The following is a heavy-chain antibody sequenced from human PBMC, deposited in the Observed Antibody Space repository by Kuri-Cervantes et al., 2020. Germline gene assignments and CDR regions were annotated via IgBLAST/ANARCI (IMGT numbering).Heavy chain of an antibody. D-gene: IGHD5-18*01. CDR1: GFTFSDYY. Sequence: SQTLSLTCAASGFTFSDYYMSWIRQPPGKGLEWIGEINQSGIANYKSSLKSRVTISVDRSKNQFSLKLTSVTAADTATYYCARESRLRPRFDPWGQGTLVTVSS. J-gene: IGHJ5*02. CDR2: INQSGIA. CDR3: ARESRLRPRFDP. V-gene: IGHV4-34*01.